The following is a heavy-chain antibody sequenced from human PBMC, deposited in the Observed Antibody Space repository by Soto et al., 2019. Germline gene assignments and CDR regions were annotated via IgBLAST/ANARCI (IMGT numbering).Heavy chain of an antibody. CDR2: INHSGST. CDR3: ARITAVAGGTMDV. Sequence: SETLSLTCAVYGGSFSGYYWSWIRQPPAKRLEWIGEINHSGSTNYNPSLKSRVTISVDTSKNQFSLKLSSVTAADTAVYYCARITAVAGGTMDVWGQGTTVTVSS. CDR1: GGSFSGYY. J-gene: IGHJ6*02. V-gene: IGHV4-34*01. D-gene: IGHD6-19*01.